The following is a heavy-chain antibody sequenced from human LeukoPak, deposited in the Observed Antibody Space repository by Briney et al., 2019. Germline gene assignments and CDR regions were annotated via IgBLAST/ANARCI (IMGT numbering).Heavy chain of an antibody. CDR2: ISGSGGST. V-gene: IGHV3-23*01. Sequence: GGSLRPSCAASGVTFSSYAMSWVRQDTGQGLDWVSAISGSGGSTYYADSVKGRFTVSRDNSDNTLYLQMNGLRADDTAVYYCARDHGYSGGSCFYWGQGTLVTVSS. D-gene: IGHD2-15*01. CDR3: ARDHGYSGGSCFY. J-gene: IGHJ4*02. CDR1: GVTFSSYA.